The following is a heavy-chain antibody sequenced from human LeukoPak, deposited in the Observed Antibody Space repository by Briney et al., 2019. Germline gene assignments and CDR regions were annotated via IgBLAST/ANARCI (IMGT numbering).Heavy chain of an antibody. D-gene: IGHD2-21*02. J-gene: IGHJ6*02. V-gene: IGHV3-21*01. CDR2: ISSSSSYI. CDR1: GFTFSSYS. CDR3: ARDKVVVTAISGYSGYYYYYYGMDV. Sequence: PGGSLRLSCAASGFTFSSYSMNWVRQAPGKGLEWVSSISSSSSYIYYADSVKGRFTISRDNAKNSLYLQMNSLGAEDTAVYYCARDKVVVTAISGYSGYYYYYYGMDVWGQGTTVTVSS.